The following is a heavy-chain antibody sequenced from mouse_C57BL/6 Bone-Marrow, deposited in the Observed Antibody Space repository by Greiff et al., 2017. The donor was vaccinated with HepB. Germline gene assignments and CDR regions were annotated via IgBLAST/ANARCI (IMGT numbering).Heavy chain of an antibody. J-gene: IGHJ2*01. V-gene: IGHV6-3*01. CDR2: IRLKSDNYAT. CDR3: TEGFQYYFDY. CDR1: GFTFSNYW. Sequence: EVQVVESGGGLVQPGGSMKLSCVASGFTFSNYWMNWVRQSPEKGLEWVAQIRLKSDNYATHYAESVKGRFTISRDDSKSSVYLQMNNLRAEDTGIYYCTEGFQYYFDYWGQGTTLTVSS.